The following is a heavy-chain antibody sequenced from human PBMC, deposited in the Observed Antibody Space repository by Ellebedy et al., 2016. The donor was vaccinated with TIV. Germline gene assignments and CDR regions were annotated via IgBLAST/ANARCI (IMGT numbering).Heavy chain of an antibody. D-gene: IGHD4-17*01. V-gene: IGHV3-7*01. J-gene: IGHJ5*02. CDR2: IYQDGSVQ. Sequence: GESLKISCAASGFSFSGYWMSWVRQAPGKGLQWVANIYQDGSVQYYVDSVKGRFTISRDNADNSLFLQMNSLRAEDTAVYYCARRGSYGDYAVQINSWFDTWGRGTLVAVSS. CDR1: GFSFSGYW. CDR3: ARRGSYGDYAVQINSWFDT.